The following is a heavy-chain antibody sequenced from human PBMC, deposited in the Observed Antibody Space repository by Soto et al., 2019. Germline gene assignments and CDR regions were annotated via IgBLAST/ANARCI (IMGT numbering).Heavy chain of an antibody. V-gene: IGHV4-30-4*01. J-gene: IGHJ6*02. D-gene: IGHD4-4*01. CDR2: IYYSGST. CDR3: ARDQVNYYYGMDV. Sequence: SETLSLTCTVSGGSISSGDYYWSWIRQPPGKGLEWIGYIYYSGSTYYNPSLKSRVTISVDTSKNQFSLKLSSVTAADTAVYYCARDQVNYYYGMDVWGQGTTVTVCS. CDR1: GGSISSGDYY.